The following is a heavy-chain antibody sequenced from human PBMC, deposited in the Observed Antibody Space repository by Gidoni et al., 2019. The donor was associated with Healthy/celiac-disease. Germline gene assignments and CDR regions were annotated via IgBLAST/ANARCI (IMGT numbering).Heavy chain of an antibody. CDR1: GGSISTYY. J-gene: IGHJ4*01. CDR2: IYYSGST. D-gene: IGHD2-21*01. CDR3: ASVYCGGDCYPVY. Sequence: QAPLQESGPGLVKHSETLSLTCTVHGGSISTYYWSGIRQNPGKGLEWIGYIYYSGSTNYKPSLKSRVTISVDTSKNQFSLKLSSVTAADTAVYYCASVYCGGDCYPVYWGHGTLVTVSA. V-gene: IGHV4-59*01.